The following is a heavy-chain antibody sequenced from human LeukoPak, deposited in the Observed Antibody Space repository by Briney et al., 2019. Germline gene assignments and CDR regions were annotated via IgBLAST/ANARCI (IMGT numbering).Heavy chain of an antibody. CDR1: GFTFSSYG. CDR2: IRYDGSNK. D-gene: IGHD4-17*01. J-gene: IGHJ6*03. Sequence: PGGSLRLSCAASGFTFSSYGMHWVRQAPGKGLEWVAFIRYDGSNKYYADSVKGRFTISRDNSKNTLYLQMNSLRAEDTAVYYCVSTVTTLFYYYMDVWGKGTTVTISS. CDR3: VSTVTTLFYYYMDV. V-gene: IGHV3-30*02.